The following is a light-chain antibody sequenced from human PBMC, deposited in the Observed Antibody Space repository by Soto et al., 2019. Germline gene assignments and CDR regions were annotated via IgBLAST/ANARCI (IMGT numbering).Light chain of an antibody. CDR1: SSDVGAYIF. V-gene: IGLV2-14*03. Sequence: QSALTQPASVSGSPGQSITISCTGTSSDVGAYIFVSWYQQHPGKAPKLMIYDVSNRPSGVSNRFSGSKSGNTASLTISGLQAEDEADYYCSSYTSSSTYVFGTGTKLTVL. CDR3: SSYTSSSTYV. CDR2: DVS. J-gene: IGLJ1*01.